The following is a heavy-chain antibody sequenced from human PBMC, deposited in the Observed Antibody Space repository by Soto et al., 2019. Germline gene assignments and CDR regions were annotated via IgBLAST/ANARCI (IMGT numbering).Heavy chain of an antibody. V-gene: IGHV2-5*02. CDR3: AHNITIFGVVIRYDWSDP. CDR1: GFSLSTSGVG. D-gene: IGHD3-3*01. J-gene: IGHJ5*02. CDR2: IYWDDDK. Sequence: QITLKESGPTLVKPTQPLTLTCTFSGFSLSTSGVGVGWIRQPPGKALEWLALIYWDDDKRYSPSLKSRHTITKDNYKHQVVLSIPDNDSVDTATYYRAHNITIFGVVIRYDWSDPCGQGTLVTVSS.